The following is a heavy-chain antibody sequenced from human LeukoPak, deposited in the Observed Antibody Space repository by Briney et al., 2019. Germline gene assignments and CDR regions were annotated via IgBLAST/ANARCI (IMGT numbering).Heavy chain of an antibody. J-gene: IGHJ6*03. V-gene: IGHV7-4-1*02. D-gene: IGHD3-10*01. CDR1: GYTFTNHA. CDR2: IDTNTGNP. CDR3: ARRSMVQHMDV. Sequence: ASVKVSCKASGYTFTNHAINWVRQAPGQGLEYMGWIDTNTGNPSYAQAFTGRIIFSLDTSVSTAYLEIRSLKAEDSAVYFCARRSMVQHMDVWGKGTTVIVSS.